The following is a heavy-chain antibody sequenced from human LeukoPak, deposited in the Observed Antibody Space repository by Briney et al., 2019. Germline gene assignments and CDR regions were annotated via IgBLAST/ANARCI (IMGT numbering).Heavy chain of an antibody. CDR3: AREPFTMVRGVRTLSSFDY. CDR2: IIPIFGTA. V-gene: IGHV1-69*13. D-gene: IGHD3-10*01. J-gene: IGHJ4*02. Sequence: ASVKVSCKASGGTFSSYAISWVRQAPGQGLEWMGGIIPIFGTANYAQKFQGRVTITADESTSTAYMELSSLRSEDTAVYYCAREPFTMVRGVRTLSSFDYWGQGTLVTASS. CDR1: GGTFSSYA.